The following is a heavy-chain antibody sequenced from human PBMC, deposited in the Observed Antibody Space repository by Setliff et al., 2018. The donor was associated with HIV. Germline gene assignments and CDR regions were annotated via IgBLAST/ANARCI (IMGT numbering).Heavy chain of an antibody. CDR1: GGSFSGYY. J-gene: IGHJ3*02. CDR2: INHSGST. Sequence: KTSETLSLTCAVYGGSFSGYYWSWIRQPPGKGLEWIGEINHSGSTNYNPSLKSRVTISVDTSKNQFSLKLSSVTAADTAVYYCARGAGVVWDAFDIWGQGTMVTVSS. D-gene: IGHD3-22*01. V-gene: IGHV4-34*01. CDR3: ARGAGVVWDAFDI.